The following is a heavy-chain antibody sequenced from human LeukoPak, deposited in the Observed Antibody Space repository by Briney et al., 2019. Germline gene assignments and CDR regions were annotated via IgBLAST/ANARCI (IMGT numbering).Heavy chain of an antibody. CDR1: GGSISSGDYY. CDR3: ARSLWFGELSSDAFDI. CDR2: TYYSGST. J-gene: IGHJ3*02. Sequence: SETLSLTCTVSGGSISSGDYYWSWIRQPPGKGLEWIGYTYYSGSTYYNPSLKSRVTISVDTSKNQFSLRLNSVTAADTAVYYCARSLWFGELSSDAFDIWGQGTMVIVSS. D-gene: IGHD3-10*01. V-gene: IGHV4-30-4*02.